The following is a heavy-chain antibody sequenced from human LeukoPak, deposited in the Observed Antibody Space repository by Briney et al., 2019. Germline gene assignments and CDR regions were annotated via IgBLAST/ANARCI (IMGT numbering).Heavy chain of an antibody. D-gene: IGHD3-10*01. J-gene: IGHJ4*02. Sequence: ASVKVSCKASGYTFTGYYMHWVRQAPGQGLEWMGWINPNSGGTNYAQKFQGRVTMTRDTSISTAYMELSRLRSDDTAVYYCARLYYGSGGSLPERDYWGQGTLVTVSS. CDR3: ARLYYGSGGSLPERDY. CDR1: GYTFTGYY. V-gene: IGHV1-2*02. CDR2: INPNSGGT.